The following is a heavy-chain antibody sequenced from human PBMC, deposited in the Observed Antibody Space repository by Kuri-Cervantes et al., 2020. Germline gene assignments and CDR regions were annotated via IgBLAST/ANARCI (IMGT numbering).Heavy chain of an antibody. CDR1: GFTFSSYA. D-gene: IGHD3-3*01. J-gene: IGHJ5*02. CDR3: ARSPRMLGDFWSGYYNP. Sequence: GESLKISCAASGFTFSSYAMHWVRQAPGKGLEWVAVISYDGSNKYYADSVKGRFTISRDNSKNTLYLQMNSLRAEDTAVYYCARSPRMLGDFWSGYYNPWGQGTLVTVSS. V-gene: IGHV3-30*01. CDR2: ISYDGSNK.